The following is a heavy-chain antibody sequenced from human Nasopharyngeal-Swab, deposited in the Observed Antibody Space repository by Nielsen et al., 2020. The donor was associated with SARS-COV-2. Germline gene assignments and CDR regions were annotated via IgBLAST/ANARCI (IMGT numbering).Heavy chain of an antibody. CDR3: AREGEYSSSFGASNWFDP. Sequence: GESLKICWASCGFTFSSYSMNWVRQAPGKVLEWVSSISSSSSYIYYADSVKGRFTISRDNAKNSLYLQMNSLRAEDTAVYYCAREGEYSSSFGASNWFDPWGQGTLVTVSS. CDR2: ISSSSSYI. D-gene: IGHD6-6*01. J-gene: IGHJ5*02. CDR1: GFTFSSYS. V-gene: IGHV3-21*01.